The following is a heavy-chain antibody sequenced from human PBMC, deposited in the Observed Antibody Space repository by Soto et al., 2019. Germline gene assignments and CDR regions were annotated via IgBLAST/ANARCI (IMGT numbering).Heavy chain of an antibody. V-gene: IGHV4-34*01. CDR2: INHSGST. CDR1: GGSFSGYY. Sequence: SETLSLTCPVYGGSFSGYYWSWIRQPPGKGLEWIGEINHSGSTNYNPSLKSRVTISVDTSKNQFSLKLSSVTAADTAVYYCARGGQLFNYVMNVWGQGTTVTVSS. D-gene: IGHD6-6*01. J-gene: IGHJ6*02. CDR3: ARGGQLFNYVMNV.